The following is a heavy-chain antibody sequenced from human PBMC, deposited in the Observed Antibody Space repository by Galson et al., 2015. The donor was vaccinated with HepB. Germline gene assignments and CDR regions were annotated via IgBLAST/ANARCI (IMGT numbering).Heavy chain of an antibody. CDR3: ARDALTDYYDSSGPPNWFDP. J-gene: IGHJ5*02. V-gene: IGHV1-3*01. CDR1: GYTFTHYA. Sequence: SVKVSCKASGYTFTHYAIHWVRQAPGQRLEWMGWINAGYGNTKYSQKFQGRVTITRDISASTAYMELSSLTSEDTAVYYCARDALTDYYDSSGPPNWFDPWGQGTLVTVS. CDR2: INAGYGNT. D-gene: IGHD3-22*01.